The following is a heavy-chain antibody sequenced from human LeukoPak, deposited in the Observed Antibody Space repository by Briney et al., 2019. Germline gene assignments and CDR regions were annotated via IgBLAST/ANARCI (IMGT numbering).Heavy chain of an antibody. D-gene: IGHD6-19*01. CDR3: AAVSVAVAGYYFDY. Sequence: TGGSLRLSCAASGFTFSSYAMSWVRQAPGKGLEWVSAISGSGGSTYYADSVKGRFTISRDNSKNTLYLQMNSLRVEDTAVYYCAAVSVAVAGYYFDYWGQGTLVTVSS. J-gene: IGHJ4*02. CDR2: ISGSGGST. CDR1: GFTFSSYA. V-gene: IGHV3-23*01.